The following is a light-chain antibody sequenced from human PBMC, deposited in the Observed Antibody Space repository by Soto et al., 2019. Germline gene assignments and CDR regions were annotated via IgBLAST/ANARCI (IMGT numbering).Light chain of an antibody. CDR3: QQYATSLPPT. Sequence: EIVLTQSPGTMSLSPGERATLSCRASQRVTNNYVAWYQQKPGQAPRLLIYGASRRATGIPDRFSGSGSGTDFTLTISRLEAEDFAVYYCQQYATSLPPTFGQGTKLEIK. CDR1: QRVTNNY. J-gene: IGKJ2*01. CDR2: GAS. V-gene: IGKV3-20*01.